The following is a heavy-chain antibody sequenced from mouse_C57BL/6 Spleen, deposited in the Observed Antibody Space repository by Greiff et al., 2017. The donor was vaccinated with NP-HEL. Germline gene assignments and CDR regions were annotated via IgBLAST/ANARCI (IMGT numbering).Heavy chain of an antibody. V-gene: IGHV1-53*01. CDR1: GYTFTSYW. Sequence: VQRVESGTELVKPGASVKLSCKASGYTFTSYWMHWVKQRPGQGLEWIGNINPSNGGTNYNEKFKSKATLTVDKSSSTAYMQLSSLTSEDSAVYYCARGYYGSRRGWYFDVWGTGTTVTVSS. D-gene: IGHD1-1*01. CDR2: INPSNGGT. CDR3: ARGYYGSRRGWYFDV. J-gene: IGHJ1*03.